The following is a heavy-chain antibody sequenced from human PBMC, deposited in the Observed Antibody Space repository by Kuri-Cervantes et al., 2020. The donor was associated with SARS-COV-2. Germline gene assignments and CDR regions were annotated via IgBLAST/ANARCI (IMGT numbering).Heavy chain of an antibody. CDR1: GYTFTSYD. D-gene: IGHD1-26*01. Sequence: ASVKVSCKASGYTFTSYDINWVRQATGQGREWMGWMNPNSGNTGYAQKFQGRVTITRNTSISTAYMELSSLRSEDTAVYYCASSGSYSPFDYWGQGTLVTVSS. CDR2: MNPNSGNT. J-gene: IGHJ4*02. V-gene: IGHV1-8*03. CDR3: ASSGSYSPFDY.